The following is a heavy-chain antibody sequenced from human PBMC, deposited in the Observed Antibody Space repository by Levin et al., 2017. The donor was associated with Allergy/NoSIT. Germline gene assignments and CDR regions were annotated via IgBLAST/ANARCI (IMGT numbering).Heavy chain of an antibody. CDR1: GGSISTYY. J-gene: IGHJ4*02. CDR2: IYYSGST. CDR3: ARLSRSGYDYGVDY. V-gene: IGHV4-59*01. Sequence: GSLRLSCTVSGGSISTYYWSWIRQPPGKGLEWIGYIYYSGSTNYNPSLKSRVTISVDTSKNQFSLKLSSVTAADTAMYYCARLSRSGYDYGVDYWGQGTLVTVSS. D-gene: IGHD5-12*01.